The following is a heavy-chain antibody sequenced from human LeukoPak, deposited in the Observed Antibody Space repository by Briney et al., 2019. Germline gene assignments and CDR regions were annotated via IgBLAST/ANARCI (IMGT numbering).Heavy chain of an antibody. CDR1: GGSISSGDYY. Sequence: SQTLSLTCTVSGGSISSGDYYWSWIRQPPGKGLEWIGYIYYSGSTYYNPSLESRVTISVDTSKNQFSLKLSSVTAADTAVYYCATTMVRGVTSDAFDIWGQGTMVTVSS. CDR2: IYYSGST. D-gene: IGHD3-10*01. V-gene: IGHV4-30-4*08. CDR3: ATTMVRGVTSDAFDI. J-gene: IGHJ3*02.